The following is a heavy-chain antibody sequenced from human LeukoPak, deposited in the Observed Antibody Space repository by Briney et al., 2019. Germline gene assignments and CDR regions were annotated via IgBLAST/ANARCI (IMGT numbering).Heavy chain of an antibody. CDR1: GFPFSSYT. CDR2: ISGSGSNT. D-gene: IGHD7-27*01. J-gene: IGHJ3*02. Sequence: GSLRLSCAASGFPFSSYTMNWVRQAPGKGLEWVSDISGSGSNTYYTDSVKGRFTNSRDNSKNTLYLQMNTLRAEDTAVYFCAKTKGQSTGGAFDIWGQGTVVTVSS. CDR3: AKTKGQSTGGAFDI. V-gene: IGHV3-23*01.